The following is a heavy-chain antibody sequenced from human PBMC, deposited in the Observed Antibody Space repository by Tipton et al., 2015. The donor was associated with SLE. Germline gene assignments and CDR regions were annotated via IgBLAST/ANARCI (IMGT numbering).Heavy chain of an antibody. D-gene: IGHD3-16*01. Sequence: QSGPEVKKPGASVKVSCKASGYTFTSYCITWVRQAPGQGLEWMGWISGYNGNTNYAQKLQGRVTMTTDTSTSTAYMELRGLRSDDTAVYYCARLGDWDFYYYMDVWGKGTTVTVSS. V-gene: IGHV1-18*01. J-gene: IGHJ6*03. CDR1: GYTFTSYC. CDR2: ISGYNGNT. CDR3: ARLGDWDFYYYMDV.